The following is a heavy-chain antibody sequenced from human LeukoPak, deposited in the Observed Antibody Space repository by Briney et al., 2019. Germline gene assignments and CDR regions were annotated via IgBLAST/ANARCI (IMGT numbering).Heavy chain of an antibody. Sequence: PGGSLRLSCAASGFTFSDYYMSWVRQAPGKGLEWVALISYDGSTKYYTDSVKGRFTISRDNSKNTLYLQMNSLRAEDTAVYYCARERGRFLEWLFHIWGQGTLVTVSS. CDR2: ISYDGSTK. CDR3: ARERGRFLEWLFHI. J-gene: IGHJ4*02. CDR1: GFTFSDYY. V-gene: IGHV3-30-3*01. D-gene: IGHD3-3*01.